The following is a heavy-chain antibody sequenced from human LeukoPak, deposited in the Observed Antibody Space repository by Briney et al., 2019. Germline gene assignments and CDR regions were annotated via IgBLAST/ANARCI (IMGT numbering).Heavy chain of an antibody. CDR1: GYTFTSYY. J-gene: IGHJ5*02. CDR3: ARARYCSSTSCYVPDWFDP. V-gene: IGHV1-46*01. CDR2: INPSGGST. D-gene: IGHD2-2*01. Sequence: ASVKVCCKASGYTFTSYYMHWVRQAPGQGLEWMGIINPSGGSTSYAQMFQGRVTMTRDTSTSTVYMELSSLRSEDTAVYYCARARYCSSTSCYVPDWFDPWGQGTLVTVSS.